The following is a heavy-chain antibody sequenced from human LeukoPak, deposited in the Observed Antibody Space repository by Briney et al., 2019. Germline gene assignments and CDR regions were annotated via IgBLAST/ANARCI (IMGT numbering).Heavy chain of an antibody. V-gene: IGHV3-30*18. CDR1: GFTFSSYG. J-gene: IGHJ4*02. D-gene: IGHD6-19*01. Sequence: GGSLRLSCAASGFTFSSYGMHWVRQAPGKGLEWVAVISYDGSNKYYVDSVKGRFTISRDNSKNTLYLQMNSLRPEDTAVYYCAKDRGEQWLVTSSDYWGQGTLVTVSS. CDR3: AKDRGEQWLVTSSDY. CDR2: ISYDGSNK.